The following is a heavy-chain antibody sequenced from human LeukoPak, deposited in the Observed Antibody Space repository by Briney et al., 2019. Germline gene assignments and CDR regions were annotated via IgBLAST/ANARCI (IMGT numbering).Heavy chain of an antibody. Sequence: GGSLRLSCADSGFTFSSHWMSWVRQAPGKGLEWVANIKQDGSEIYYLDSVKGRFTISRDNAKNSLYLQMNSLRVEDTAVYYCAKAPLGRCTGVICYYFDYWGQGTLVTVSS. CDR2: IKQDGSEI. CDR3: AKAPLGRCTGVICYYFDY. D-gene: IGHD2-15*01. V-gene: IGHV3-7*01. CDR1: GFTFSSHW. J-gene: IGHJ4*02.